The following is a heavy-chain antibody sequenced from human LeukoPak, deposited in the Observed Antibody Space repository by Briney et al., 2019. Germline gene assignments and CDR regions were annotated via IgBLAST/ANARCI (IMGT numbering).Heavy chain of an antibody. CDR1: GYTFTSYY. CDR3: ARDLEGQWLVLYYFDY. Sequence: ASVKVSCKASGYTFTSYYMHWVRQAPGQGLEWMGIINPSGGTASYAQKFQGRVTMTRDTSTSTVYMELSSLRSEDTAVYYCARDLEGQWLVLYYFDYWGQGTLVTVSS. V-gene: IGHV1-46*01. J-gene: IGHJ4*02. CDR2: INPSGGTA. D-gene: IGHD6-19*01.